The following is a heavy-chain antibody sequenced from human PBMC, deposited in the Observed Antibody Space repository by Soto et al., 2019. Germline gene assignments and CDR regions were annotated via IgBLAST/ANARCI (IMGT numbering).Heavy chain of an antibody. CDR3: ARKPRLLEL. D-gene: IGHD6-6*01. V-gene: IGHV3-7*01. J-gene: IGHJ4*02. Sequence: LRLSCVGSGFTFSGSWMNWVRQAPGKGLEWVAYISADGRETKHVDSVKGRFTIPRDNAKNSLYLQMDSLRAEDTAVYYCARKPRLLELWGQGTLVTVSS. CDR2: ISADGRET. CDR1: GFTFSGSW.